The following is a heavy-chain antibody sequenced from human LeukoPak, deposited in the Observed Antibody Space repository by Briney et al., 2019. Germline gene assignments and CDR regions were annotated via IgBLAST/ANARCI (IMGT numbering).Heavy chain of an antibody. J-gene: IGHJ5*02. Sequence: PGGSLRLSCAASGFTFSSYGMHWVRQAPGRGLDWVAFIRYDGNNKYYADSVKGRFTISRDNSKNTLYLQMNSLRAEDTAVYYCAHYGSGIWFDPWGQGTLVTVSS. CDR2: IRYDGNNK. CDR1: GFTFSSYG. V-gene: IGHV3-30*02. CDR3: AHYGSGIWFDP. D-gene: IGHD3-10*01.